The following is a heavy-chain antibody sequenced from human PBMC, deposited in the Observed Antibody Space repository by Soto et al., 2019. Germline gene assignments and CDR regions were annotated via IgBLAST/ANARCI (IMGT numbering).Heavy chain of an antibody. CDR3: ARATAVTHRYYYYYMDV. CDR1: GFTFSSYS. Sequence: GGSLRLSCAASGFTFSSYSMNWVRQAPGKGLEWVSYISSSSSTIYYADSVKGRFTISRDNVKNSLYLQMNSLRAEDTAVYYCARATAVTHRYYYYYMDVWGKGTTVTVSS. J-gene: IGHJ6*03. CDR2: ISSSSSTI. V-gene: IGHV3-48*01. D-gene: IGHD4-17*01.